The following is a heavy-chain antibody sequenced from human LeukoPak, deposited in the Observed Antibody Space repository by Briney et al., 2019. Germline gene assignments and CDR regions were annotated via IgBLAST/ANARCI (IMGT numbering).Heavy chain of an antibody. CDR1: GFTFSSYG. CDR2: IRYDGSNK. Sequence: GGSLRLSCAASGFTFSSYGIHWVRQAPGKGLEWVAFIRYDGSNKYYADSVKGRFTISRDNSKNTLYLQMNSLRAEDTAVYYCAKERDTAMVTIDYWGQGTLVTVSS. V-gene: IGHV3-30*02. D-gene: IGHD5-18*01. J-gene: IGHJ4*02. CDR3: AKERDTAMVTIDY.